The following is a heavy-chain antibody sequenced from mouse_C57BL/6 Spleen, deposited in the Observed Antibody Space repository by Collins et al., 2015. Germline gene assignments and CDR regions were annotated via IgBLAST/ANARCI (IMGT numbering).Heavy chain of an antibody. J-gene: IGHJ2*01. Sequence: EVQLLETGGGLVQPGGSRGLSCEGSGFTFSGFWMSWVRQTPGKTVEWIGDINSDGSAINYAPSIKDRFTIFRDNDKSTLYLQMSNVRSEDPATYFCYRYDDYWGQGTTLTVSS. CDR1: GFTFSGFW. V-gene: IGHV11-1*02. D-gene: IGHD2-14*01. CDR2: INSDGSAI. CDR3: YRYDDY.